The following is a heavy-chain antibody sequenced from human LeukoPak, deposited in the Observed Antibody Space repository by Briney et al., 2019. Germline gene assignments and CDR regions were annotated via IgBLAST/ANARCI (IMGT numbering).Heavy chain of an antibody. V-gene: IGHV1-18*01. CDR3: ARAVTTLYSFDI. D-gene: IGHD4-11*01. Sequence: ASVKVSCKASSYTFTSYGISWVRQAPGQGLEWMGWISAYNGNTNYAQKLQGRVTMTTDTSTSTAYMELRSLRSDDTAVYYCARAVTTLYSFDIWGQGTMVTVSS. J-gene: IGHJ3*02. CDR2: ISAYNGNT. CDR1: SYTFTSYG.